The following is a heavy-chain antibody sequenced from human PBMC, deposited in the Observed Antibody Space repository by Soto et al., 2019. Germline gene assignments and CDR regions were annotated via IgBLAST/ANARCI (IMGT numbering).Heavy chain of an antibody. CDR2: IGGSGANT. D-gene: IGHD1-1*01. CDR1: GFTFNMYA. CDR3: ARTITGYFWAGAY. V-gene: IGHV3-23*01. Sequence: EVQLSESGGGLAQPGGSLRLSCAASGFTFNMYAMSWVRQAPGKGLEWVSGIGGSGANTYYADIVKGRFTISRDNSKNTLYLQMDSLRAEDTAIYYCARTITGYFWAGAYWGQGTLVTVSS. J-gene: IGHJ4*02.